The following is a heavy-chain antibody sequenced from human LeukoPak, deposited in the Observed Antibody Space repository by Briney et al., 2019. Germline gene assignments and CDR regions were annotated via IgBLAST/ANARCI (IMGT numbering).Heavy chain of an antibody. V-gene: IGHV3-23*01. CDR2: ISGSGGST. J-gene: IGHJ4*02. CDR3: AKQPTRRYYRDY. Sequence: QSGGSLRLSCAASGFTFSSYAMSWVCQAPGKGLEWVSAISGSGGSTYYADSVKGRFTISRDNSKNTLYLQMNSLRAEDTAVYYCAKQPTRRYYRDYWGQGTLVTVSS. CDR1: GFTFSSYA. D-gene: IGHD3-22*01.